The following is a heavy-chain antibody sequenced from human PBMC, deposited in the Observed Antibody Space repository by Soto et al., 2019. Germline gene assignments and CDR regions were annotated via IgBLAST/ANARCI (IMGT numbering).Heavy chain of an antibody. V-gene: IGHV3-30*18. CDR1: QVTFIGYG. CDR2: ISYDGSNK. J-gene: IGHJ4*02. D-gene: IGHD3-22*01. CDR3: AKDLTGGYYDSSGYFDY. Sequence: LRHWYGAAQVTFIGYGVHWVRQTPGKGLEWVAVISYDGSNKYYADSVKGRFTISRDNSKNTLYLQMNSLRAEDTAVYYCAKDLTGGYYDSSGYFDYWGQGTPVPGSS.